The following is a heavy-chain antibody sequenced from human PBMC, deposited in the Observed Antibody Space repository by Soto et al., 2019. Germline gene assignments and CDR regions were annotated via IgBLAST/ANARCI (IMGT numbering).Heavy chain of an antibody. V-gene: IGHV1-18*01. CDR1: GYTFTSYG. CDR2: ISAYNGNT. CDR3: ARGVGHLDWFDS. Sequence: ASVKVSCKASGYTFTSYGISWVRQAPGQGLEWMGWISAYNGNTNYAQKLQGRVTMTTNTSMSTAYMELSSLRSDDTAVYYCARGVGHLDWFDSWGQGTLVTVSS. D-gene: IGHD1-26*01. J-gene: IGHJ5*01.